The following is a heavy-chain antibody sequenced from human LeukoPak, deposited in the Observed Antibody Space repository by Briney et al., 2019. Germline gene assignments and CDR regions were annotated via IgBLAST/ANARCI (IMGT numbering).Heavy chain of an antibody. CDR1: GGTFSNYG. CDR3: ARDPGVRGVIIPGASDH. J-gene: IGHJ4*02. D-gene: IGHD3-10*01. Sequence: SVKVSCKASGGTFSNYGFNWVRQAPGQGLEWMGRSIPVFGIANYAQKFQGRVTITADKSTSTAYMELNSLRSEDTAVYFCARDPGVRGVIIPGASDHWGQGTLATVSS. V-gene: IGHV1-69*04. CDR2: SIPVFGIA.